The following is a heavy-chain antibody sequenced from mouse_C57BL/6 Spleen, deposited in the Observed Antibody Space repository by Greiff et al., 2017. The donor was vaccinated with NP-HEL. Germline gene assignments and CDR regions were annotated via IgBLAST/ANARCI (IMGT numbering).Heavy chain of an antibody. J-gene: IGHJ2*01. CDR3: ARSGRPYFDY. D-gene: IGHD4-1*01. CDR1: GFSLSTSGMG. Sequence: QVTLKVSGPGILRSSQTLSLTCSFSGFSLSTSGMGVSWIRQPSGKGLEWLAHIYWDDDKRYNPSLKSRLTISKDTSRNQVFLKITSVDTADTATYYCARSGRPYFDYWGQGTTLTVSS. V-gene: IGHV8-12*01. CDR2: IYWDDDK.